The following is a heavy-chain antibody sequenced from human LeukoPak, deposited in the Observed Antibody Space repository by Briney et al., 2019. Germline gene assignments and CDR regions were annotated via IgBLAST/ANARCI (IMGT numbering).Heavy chain of an antibody. J-gene: IGHJ6*03. CDR2: MYYSGST. CDR3: ARHRSGSSSYYYYYMDV. CDR1: GGSFSGYY. D-gene: IGHD3-22*01. Sequence: SETLSLTCAVYGGSFSGYYWGWIRQPPGKGLEWIGSMYYSGSTYYNPSLKSRVTISVDTSKNQFSLKLTSVTAADTAVYYCARHRSGSSSYYYYYMDVWGKGSTVTVSS. V-gene: IGHV4-59*08.